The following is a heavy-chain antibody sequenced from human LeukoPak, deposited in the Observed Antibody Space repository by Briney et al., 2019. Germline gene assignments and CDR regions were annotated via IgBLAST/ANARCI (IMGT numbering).Heavy chain of an antibody. V-gene: IGHV1-24*01. CDR3: ATCPRGTTAGDLDY. D-gene: IGHD1-1*01. Sequence: GASVKVSCKVSGYTLTELSMHWVRQAPGKGLEWMGGFDPEDGETIYAQKFQGRVTMTEDTSTDTAYMELSSLRSEDAAVYYCATCPRGTTAGDLDYWGQGTPVTVSS. CDR1: GYTLTELS. J-gene: IGHJ4*02. CDR2: FDPEDGET.